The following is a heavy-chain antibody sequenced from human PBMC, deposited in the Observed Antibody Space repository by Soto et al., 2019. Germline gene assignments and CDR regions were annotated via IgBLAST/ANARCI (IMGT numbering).Heavy chain of an antibody. D-gene: IGHD6-6*01. CDR3: ARPGGQLVPSDN. CDR2: IWFDATIE. Sequence: QVQLVESGGGVVQPGRSLRLSCAASGFTFSSYDIHWVRQAPGKGLEWVASIWFDATIENYADSVKGRFTISRDNSKDTVYLQMSSLRVEDTAIYYCARPGGQLVPSDNWGQGTLVTVSS. CDR1: GFTFSSYD. V-gene: IGHV3-33*01. J-gene: IGHJ4*02.